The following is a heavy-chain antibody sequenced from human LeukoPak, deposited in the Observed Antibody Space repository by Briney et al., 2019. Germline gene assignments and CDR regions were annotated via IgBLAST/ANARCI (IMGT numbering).Heavy chain of an antibody. CDR2: ISYDGRKK. CDR3: AKDPPNMVRGVKMFDP. Sequence: LTGGSLRLSCAASGFTFSSCDMHWVRQAPGKGLEWVAFISYDGRKKYYADSVKGRFTISRDNSKNTLYLQMNSLRAEDTAVYYCAKDPPNMVRGVKMFDPWGQGTLVTVSS. V-gene: IGHV3-30*04. CDR1: GFTFSSCD. J-gene: IGHJ5*02. D-gene: IGHD3-10*01.